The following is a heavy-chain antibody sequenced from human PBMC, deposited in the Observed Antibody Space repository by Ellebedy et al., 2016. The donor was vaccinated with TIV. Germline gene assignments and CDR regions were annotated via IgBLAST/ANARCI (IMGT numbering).Heavy chain of an antibody. J-gene: IGHJ4*02. V-gene: IGHV3-73*01. D-gene: IGHD2-15*01. Sequence: GESLKISXAASGFTFSGSAMHWVRQASGKGLEWVGRIRSKANSYATAYAASVKGRFTISRDDSKNTAYLQMNSLKTEDTAVYYCTRLGYCSGGSCYAGGYWGQGTLVTVSS. CDR1: GFTFSGSA. CDR2: IRSKANSYAT. CDR3: TRLGYCSGGSCYAGGY.